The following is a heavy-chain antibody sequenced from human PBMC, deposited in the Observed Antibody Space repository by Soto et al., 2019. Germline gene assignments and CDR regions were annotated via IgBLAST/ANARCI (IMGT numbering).Heavy chain of an antibody. V-gene: IGHV3-48*02. CDR1: GFTFSLYS. Sequence: EVQLVESGGGLVQPGGSLRLSCAASGFTFSLYSMSWVRQAPGKGLEWVSYISRSSTGIHYADSVKGRFTISRDDATHSMHLQMNSLRDGDTYVYSCARAVTWGLDVWGQGTTVSISS. J-gene: IGHJ6*02. D-gene: IGHD3-10*01. CDR2: ISRSSTGI. CDR3: ARAVTWGLDV.